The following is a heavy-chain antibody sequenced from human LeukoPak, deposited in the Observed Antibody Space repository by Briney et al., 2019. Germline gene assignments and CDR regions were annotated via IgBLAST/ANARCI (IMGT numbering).Heavy chain of an antibody. CDR3: ARVMAARREDLNWFDP. CDR1: GGSISSSSSY. Sequence: SETLSLTCTVSGGSISSSSSYWGWIRQPPGKGLEWIGSIYYSGNTYNPSLKSRVTISVDTSKNQFSLNLTSVNAADTAVYYCARVMAARREDLNWFDPWGQGTLVTVSS. V-gene: IGHV4-39*07. D-gene: IGHD6-6*01. CDR2: IYYSGNT. J-gene: IGHJ5*02.